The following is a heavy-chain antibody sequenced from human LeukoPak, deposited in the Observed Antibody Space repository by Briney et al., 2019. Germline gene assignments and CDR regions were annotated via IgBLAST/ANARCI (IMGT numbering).Heavy chain of an antibody. CDR3: TTEDMADY. V-gene: IGHV3-15*01. J-gene: IGHJ4*02. CDR2: IKSKTDGETT. CDR1: GFSFSNAW. Sequence: GGSLRLSCAASGFSFSNAWISWVRQAPGKGLEWVGRIKSKTDGETTDYAAPVKGRFTISRDDSKNTLYLQMNSLKTEDTAVYYCTTEDMADYWGQGTLVTVSS. D-gene: IGHD2-15*01.